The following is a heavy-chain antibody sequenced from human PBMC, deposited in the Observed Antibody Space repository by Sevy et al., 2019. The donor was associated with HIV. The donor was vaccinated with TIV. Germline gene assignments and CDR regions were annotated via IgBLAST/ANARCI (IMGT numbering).Heavy chain of an antibody. J-gene: IGHJ4*02. CDR1: GYTLSELS. D-gene: IGHD3-22*01. CDR3: ATAREYYSDNSGYLDY. V-gene: IGHV1-24*01. Sequence: ASVKVSCKVSGYTLSELSMHWVWQPPGKGLEWMGRFDPDDGETIYAQRFQGRVTMTEDTSAYTAYMELSSLRSEDTAMYYCATAREYYSDNSGYLDYWGQGTPVTVSS. CDR2: FDPDDGET.